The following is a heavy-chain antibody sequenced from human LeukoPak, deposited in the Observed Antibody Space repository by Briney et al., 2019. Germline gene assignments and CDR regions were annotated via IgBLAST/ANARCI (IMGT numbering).Heavy chain of an antibody. Sequence: GGSLGLSCAASGFMFSSYAMGWVRQAPGKGLEWVSGISGSGAITYYADSVKGRFSISRDNSKNTVSLQVNSLRAEDTAVYYCAKDLHGEVPDYFDYWGQGTLVTVSS. CDR2: ISGSGAIT. V-gene: IGHV3-23*01. CDR3: AKDLHGEVPDYFDY. CDR1: GFMFSSYA. D-gene: IGHD3-3*01. J-gene: IGHJ4*02.